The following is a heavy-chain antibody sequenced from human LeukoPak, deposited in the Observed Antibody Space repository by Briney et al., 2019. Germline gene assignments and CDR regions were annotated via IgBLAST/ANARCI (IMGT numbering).Heavy chain of an antibody. CDR1: GYSFTSYC. V-gene: IGHV5-51*01. D-gene: IGHD6-19*01. CDR2: IYPGYSDT. Sequence: ESLKISCKGSGYSFTSYCIGWVGQMPGKGLEWMGIIYPGYSDTRYSRSFQGQVTISADKSISTAYLPWSSLKASDTAMYYCARHRSYSSGWDSVGYWGQGTLVTVSS. CDR3: ARHRSYSSGWDSVGY. J-gene: IGHJ4*02.